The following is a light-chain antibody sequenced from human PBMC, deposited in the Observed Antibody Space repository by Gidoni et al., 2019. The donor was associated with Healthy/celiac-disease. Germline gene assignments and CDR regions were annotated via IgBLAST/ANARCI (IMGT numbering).Light chain of an antibody. CDR3: PQSYSTLALT. CDR2: AAY. Sequence: IQMNQPPSSLSASVGDRDTITCRASQSISSYLNWYQQKPGKAPKLLSYAAYSLQSVVPSRFSGSGSWTDFTLTISSLQPSAVATYYCPQSYSTLALTFGGGTKVEIK. CDR1: QSISSY. V-gene: IGKV1-39*01. J-gene: IGKJ4*01.